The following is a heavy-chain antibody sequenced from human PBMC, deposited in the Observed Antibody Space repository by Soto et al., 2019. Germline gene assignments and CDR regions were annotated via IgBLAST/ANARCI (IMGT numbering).Heavy chain of an antibody. CDR3: VRGPATIVGAMDS. CDR1: GFTFSNYG. V-gene: IGHV3-33*01. Sequence: QVHLVESGGGVVQPGRSLRLSCAASGFTFSNYGMHWVRQAPGKGLEWVAVIWYDGSDKYYADSVKGRFTISRDNSKNTLFLQMNSLRAEDTAVYYCVRGPATIVGAMDSWGQGTLVTVSS. D-gene: IGHD1-26*01. CDR2: IWYDGSDK. J-gene: IGHJ4*02.